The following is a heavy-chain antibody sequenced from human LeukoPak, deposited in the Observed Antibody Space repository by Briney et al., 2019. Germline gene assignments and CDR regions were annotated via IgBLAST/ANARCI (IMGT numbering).Heavy chain of an antibody. CDR1: GGTFSSYA. J-gene: IGHJ4*02. CDR3: ARDGGRDGYKQFDY. Sequence: SVKVSCKDSGGTFSSYAISWVRQAPGQGLEWMGGIIPIFGTANYAQKFQGRVTITADESTSTAYMELSSLRSEDTAVYYCARDGGRDGYKQFDYWGQGTLVTVSS. CDR2: IIPIFGTA. V-gene: IGHV1-69*01. D-gene: IGHD5-24*01.